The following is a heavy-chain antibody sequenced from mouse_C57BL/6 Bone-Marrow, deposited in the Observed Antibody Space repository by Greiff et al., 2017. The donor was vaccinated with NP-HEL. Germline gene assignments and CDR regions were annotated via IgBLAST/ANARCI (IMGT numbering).Heavy chain of an antibody. CDR2: IDPENGDT. V-gene: IGHV14-4*01. CDR3: TNGSLFDY. CDR1: GFNIKDDY. J-gene: IGHJ2*01. Sequence: EVQLVESGAELVRPGASVKLSCTASGFNIKDDYMHWVKQRPEQGLEWIGWIDPENGDTEYASKFQGKATITADTSSNTAYLQLSSLTSEDTAVYYCTNGSLFDYWGQGTTLTVSS. D-gene: IGHD1-1*01.